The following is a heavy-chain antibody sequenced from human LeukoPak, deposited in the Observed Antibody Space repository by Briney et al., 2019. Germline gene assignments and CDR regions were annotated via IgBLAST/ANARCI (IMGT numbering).Heavy chain of an antibody. CDR3: ARDAQRGFDYGNSINF. J-gene: IGHJ4*01. Sequence: GGSLRLSRAPSGVIFCLYGMHCGRPAPGKGVGWGAVIWKYGSNRLYAGSVKGRFTISRDNSQNTAFLQMTSPRAQDTAMYYCARDAQRGFDYGNSINFWGDGTLVTVSS. D-gene: IGHD4-11*01. CDR2: IWKYGSNR. CDR1: GVIFCLYG. V-gene: IGHV3-30*12.